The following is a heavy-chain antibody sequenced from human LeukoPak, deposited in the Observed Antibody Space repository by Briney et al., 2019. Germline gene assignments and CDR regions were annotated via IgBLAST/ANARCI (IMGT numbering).Heavy chain of an antibody. CDR1: GFTFSSYG. CDR2: IRYDGSNK. V-gene: IGHV3-30*02. CDR3: AKDQSPVVPAAIGAFDI. Sequence: GGSLRLSCAASGFTFSSYGMHWVRQAPGKGLEWVAFIRYDGSNKYYADSVKGRFTISRDNSKNTLYLQMNSLRAEDTAVYYCAKDQSPVVPAAIGAFDIWGQGTMVTVSS. J-gene: IGHJ3*02. D-gene: IGHD2-2*01.